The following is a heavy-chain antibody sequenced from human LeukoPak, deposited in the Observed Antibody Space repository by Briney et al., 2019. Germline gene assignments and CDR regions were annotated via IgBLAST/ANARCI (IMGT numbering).Heavy chain of an antibody. CDR1: GASISNYY. J-gene: IGHJ4*02. V-gene: IGHV4-4*07. CDR2: MYNSGST. D-gene: IGHD5-12*01. Sequence: SETLSLTCTVSGASISNYYWSWIRQPAGKGLEWIGRMYNSGSTIYNPSLQSRVTMSLDTSSNHFSLNLISVTAADTAAYYCVRAEGGGYARYWGQGTLVTVSS. CDR3: VRAEGGGYARY.